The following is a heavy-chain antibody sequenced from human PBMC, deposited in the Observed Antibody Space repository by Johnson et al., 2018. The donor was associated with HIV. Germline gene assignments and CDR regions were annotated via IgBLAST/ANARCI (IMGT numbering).Heavy chain of an antibody. CDR1: GFTFSTYA. CDR3: TTDYYGSGSYYNSDAFDI. V-gene: IGHV3-30*02. CDR2: IRYDGSNK. D-gene: IGHD3-10*01. J-gene: IGHJ3*02. Sequence: QVQLVESGGGLVQPGGSLRLSCAASGFTFSTYAMHWVRQAPGKGLEWVAFIRYDGSNKYYADSVKGRFTISRDNSKNTLYLQMNSLKTEDTAVYYCTTDYYGSGSYYNSDAFDIWGQGTMVTVSS.